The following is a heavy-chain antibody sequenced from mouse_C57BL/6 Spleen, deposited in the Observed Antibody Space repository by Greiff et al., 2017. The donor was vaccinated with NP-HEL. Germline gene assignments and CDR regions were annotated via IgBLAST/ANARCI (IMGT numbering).Heavy chain of an antibody. Sequence: EVQGVESGGGLVQPGGSMKLSCVASGFTFSNYWMNWVRQSPEKGLEWVAQIRLKSDNYATHYAESVKGRFTISRDDSKSSVYLQMNNLRAEDTGIYYCTVITTVVDWYFDVWGTGTTVTVSS. D-gene: IGHD1-1*01. CDR1: GFTFSNYW. CDR2: IRLKSDNYAT. V-gene: IGHV6-3*01. J-gene: IGHJ1*03. CDR3: TVITTVVDWYFDV.